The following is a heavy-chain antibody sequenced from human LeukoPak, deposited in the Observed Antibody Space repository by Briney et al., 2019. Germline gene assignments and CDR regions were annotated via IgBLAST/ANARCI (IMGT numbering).Heavy chain of an antibody. CDR2: IKQDGSAK. Sequence: GGSLRLSCAASGFAFGDFWMSWVRQTPGKGLESVATIKQDGSAKEYVDSVKGRFTISRDNAKNSLYLQMNSLRAEDTALYYCAQAVGGTGGYYFYCWGQGTLVTVSS. J-gene: IGHJ4*02. CDR1: GFAFGDFW. V-gene: IGHV3-7*03. D-gene: IGHD6-19*01. CDR3: AQAVGGTGGYYFYC.